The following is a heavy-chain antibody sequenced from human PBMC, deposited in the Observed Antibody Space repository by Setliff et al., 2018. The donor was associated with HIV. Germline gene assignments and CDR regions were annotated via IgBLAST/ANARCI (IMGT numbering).Heavy chain of an antibody. Sequence: SETLSLTCAVYGGAFSGYYWTWIRQSPGRGLEWIGEVNHKGVANYSPSLMRRATISADTSKNQFSLRLSSVTAADTALYFCTRAQIAAPRPFDYWGQGTLVTVAS. D-gene: IGHD2-21*01. CDR3: TRAQIAAPRPFDY. CDR1: GGAFSGYY. CDR2: VNHKGVA. V-gene: IGHV4-34*01. J-gene: IGHJ4*02.